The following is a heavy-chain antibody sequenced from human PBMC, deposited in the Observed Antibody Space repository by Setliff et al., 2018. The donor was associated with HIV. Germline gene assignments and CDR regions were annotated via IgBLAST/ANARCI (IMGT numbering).Heavy chain of an antibody. Sequence: GASVKVSCKASGYTFTDYFLHWVRQAPGQGLEWMGWISPHNGDKNIPRKFRGRVTLTRDTSISTAYLELTGLTSDDTAMYYCARQFSNSLDHWGQGTLVTVSS. D-gene: IGHD7-27*01. CDR2: ISPHNGDK. J-gene: IGHJ4*02. CDR1: GYTFTDYF. CDR3: ARQFSNSLDH. V-gene: IGHV1-2*02.